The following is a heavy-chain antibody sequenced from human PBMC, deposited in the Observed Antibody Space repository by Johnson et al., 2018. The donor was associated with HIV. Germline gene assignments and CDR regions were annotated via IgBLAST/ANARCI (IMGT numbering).Heavy chain of an antibody. CDR3: ARDRKYQLLLKLSSADAFDI. J-gene: IGHJ3*02. V-gene: IGHV3-33*01. CDR2: ARFDDVSK. Sequence: QVQLVESGGGVVQPGGSLRLSCAASGFTFSSYGMHWVRQAPGKGLEWVAVARFDDVSKYYIDSVKGRFTISRDNAKNSLYLQMNSLRAEDTAVYYCARDRKYQLLLKLSSADAFDIWGQGTMVTVSS. CDR1: GFTFSSYG. D-gene: IGHD2-2*01.